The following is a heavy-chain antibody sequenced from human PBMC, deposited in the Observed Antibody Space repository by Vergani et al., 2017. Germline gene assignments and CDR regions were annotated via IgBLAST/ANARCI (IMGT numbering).Heavy chain of an antibody. CDR1: GGPISSYY. CDR3: ARNPYCGGDCYSDAFDI. D-gene: IGHD2-21*02. V-gene: IGHV4-59*01. J-gene: IGHJ3*02. Sequence: QVQLQESGPGLVKPSETLSLTCTVSGGPISSYYWSWIRQPPGKGLEWIGYIYYSGGTNYNPSLKSRVTISVDTSKNQFSLKLSSVTAADTAVYYCARNPYCGGDCYSDAFDIWGQGTMVTVSS. CDR2: IYYSGGT.